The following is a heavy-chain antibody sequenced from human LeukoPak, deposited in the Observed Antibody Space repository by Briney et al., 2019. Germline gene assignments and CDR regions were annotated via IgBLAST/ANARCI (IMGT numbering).Heavy chain of an antibody. J-gene: IGHJ6*03. CDR1: GFTFSSYE. CDR3: ARDKAEYHYYYYYMDV. V-gene: IGHV3-48*03. CDR2: ISSSGSTI. D-gene: IGHD2-2*02. Sequence: QTGGSLRLSCAASGFTFSSYEMNWVRQAPGKGLEWVSYISSSGSTIYYADSVKGRFTISRDNAKNTLYLQMNSLRAEDTAVYYCARDKAEYHYYYYYMDVWGKGTTVTVSS.